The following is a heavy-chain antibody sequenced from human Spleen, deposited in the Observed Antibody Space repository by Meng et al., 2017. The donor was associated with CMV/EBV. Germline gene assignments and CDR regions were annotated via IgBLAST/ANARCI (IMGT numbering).Heavy chain of an antibody. CDR1: GFTFDYYP. CDR3: AKSQGGINYYDSSGFSDY. V-gene: IGHV3-23*01. CDR2: ISGSGDYT. J-gene: IGHJ4*02. Sequence: GGSLRLSCVVSGFTFDYYPMTWVRQAPGKGLEWVSAISGSGDYTYYADSVKGRFTISRDNSKNTLYLQMNSLRAEDTAVYYCAKSQGGINYYDSSGFSDYWGQGTLVTV. D-gene: IGHD3-22*01.